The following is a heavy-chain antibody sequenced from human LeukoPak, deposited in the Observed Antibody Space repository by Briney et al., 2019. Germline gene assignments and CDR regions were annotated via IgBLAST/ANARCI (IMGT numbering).Heavy chain of an antibody. CDR2: IYYSGST. Sequence: SETLSLTCTVSGGSISSYYWSWIRQPPGKGLEWIGYIYYSGSTNYNPSLKSRVTISVDTSKNQFSLKLSSVTADYYGSGSYYQVVYYFDYWGQGTLVTVSS. V-gene: IGHV4-59*01. J-gene: IGHJ4*02. CDR1: GGSISSYY. D-gene: IGHD3-10*01. CDR3: YQVVYYFDY.